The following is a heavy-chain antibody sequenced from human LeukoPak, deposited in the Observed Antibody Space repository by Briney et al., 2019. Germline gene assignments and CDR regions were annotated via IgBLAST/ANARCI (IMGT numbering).Heavy chain of an antibody. CDR2: LYYSGST. J-gene: IGHJ4*02. CDR3: ARHGSGYYPYYFDY. D-gene: IGHD3-22*01. CDR1: GGSISSSNYS. Sequence: SETLSLTCTVSGGSISSSNYSWGWIRQPPGKGLEWIGSLYYSGSTYYNPSLKSRVTISVDTSKNQFSLKLSSVTAADTAVYYCARHGSGYYPYYFDYWGQGTLVTVSS. V-gene: IGHV4-39*01.